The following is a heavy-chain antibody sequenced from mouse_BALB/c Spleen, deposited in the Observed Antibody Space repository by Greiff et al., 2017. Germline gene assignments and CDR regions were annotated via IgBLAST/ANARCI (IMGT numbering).Heavy chain of an antibody. D-gene: IGHD1-1*01. CDR3: ARSYYGSRKDYAMDY. CDR1: GYSFTGYY. V-gene: IGHV1-31*01. J-gene: IGHJ4*01. CDR2: INPYNGAT. Sequence: EVQLPESGPELVKPGASVKISCKASGYSFTGYYMHWVKQSHVKSLEWIGRINPYNGATSYNQNFKDKASLTVDKSSSTAYMELHSLTSEDSAVYYSARSYYGSRKDYAMDYWGEGSSGTVAA.